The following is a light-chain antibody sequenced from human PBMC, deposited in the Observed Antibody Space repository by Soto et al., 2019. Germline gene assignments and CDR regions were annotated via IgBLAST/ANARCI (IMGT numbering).Light chain of an antibody. CDR3: KQSDSLPIT. V-gene: IGKV1-33*01. Sequence: DIQMTQSPSPLSASVGDRVTITCRASQDISNYLNWYQQRPGKAPKLLIYDASNLERGVPSRFSGTRSGTHFTFAITCRQPEDVATYYCKQSDSLPITFGQGTRLEI. CDR2: DAS. J-gene: IGKJ5*01. CDR1: QDISNY.